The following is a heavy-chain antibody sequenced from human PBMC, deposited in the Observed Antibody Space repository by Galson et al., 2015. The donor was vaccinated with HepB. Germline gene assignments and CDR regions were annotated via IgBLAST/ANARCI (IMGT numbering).Heavy chain of an antibody. Sequence: SVKVSCKASGYTFTSYGISWVRQAPGQGLEWMGWISAYNGNTNYAQKLQGRVTMTTDTSTSTAYMELRSLRSDDTAVYYCARDRPYSSSPYYYYGMDIWGQGTTVTVSS. CDR3: ARDRPYSSSPYYYYGMDI. D-gene: IGHD6-6*01. CDR2: ISAYNGNT. J-gene: IGHJ6*02. V-gene: IGHV1-18*04. CDR1: GYTFTSYG.